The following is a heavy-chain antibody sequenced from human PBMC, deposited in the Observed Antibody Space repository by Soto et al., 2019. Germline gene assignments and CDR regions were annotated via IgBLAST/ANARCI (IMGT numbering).Heavy chain of an antibody. Sequence: LRLSCAASGFTFSSYGMHWIRQAPGKGLEWLSYISPGSRYPAYADSVKGRFTISRDNAKRSLYLQMMSLTAEDTAIYYCVRGGGGGLFDPWGQGTMVTVSS. CDR3: VRGGGGGLFDP. V-gene: IGHV3-21*05. CDR2: ISPGSRYP. CDR1: GFTFSSYG. D-gene: IGHD2-15*01. J-gene: IGHJ5*02.